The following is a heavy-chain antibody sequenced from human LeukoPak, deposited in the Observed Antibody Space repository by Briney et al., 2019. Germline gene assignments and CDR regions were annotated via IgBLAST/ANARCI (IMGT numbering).Heavy chain of an antibody. D-gene: IGHD4-17*01. V-gene: IGHV4-4*07. Sequence: SETLSLTCTVSGGSISSYYWSWIRQPAGKGLEWIGRIYTSGSTNYNPSLKSQVTTSVDTSKNQFSLKLSSVTAADTAVYYCARVIAVTTYYYYYYMDVWGKGTTVTVSS. CDR3: ARVIAVTTYYYYYYMDV. CDR1: GGSISSYY. CDR2: IYTSGST. J-gene: IGHJ6*03.